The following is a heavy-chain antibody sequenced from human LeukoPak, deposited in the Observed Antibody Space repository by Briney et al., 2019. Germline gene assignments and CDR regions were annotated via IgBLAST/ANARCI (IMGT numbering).Heavy chain of an antibody. J-gene: IGHJ3*02. CDR3: AREDSSGYDAFDI. CDR1: GFTFSSYE. V-gene: IGHV3-48*03. Sequence: GGSLRLSCAASGFTFSSYEMNWVRQAPGKGLEWVSYISSSGSTIYYADSVKGRFTISRDNAKNSLYLQMNSLRAEDTAVYYCAREDSSGYDAFDIWGQGTMVTVSS. CDR2: ISSSGSTI. D-gene: IGHD3-22*01.